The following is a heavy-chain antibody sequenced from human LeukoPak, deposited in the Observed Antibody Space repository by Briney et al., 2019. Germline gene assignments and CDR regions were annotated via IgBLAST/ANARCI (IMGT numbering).Heavy chain of an antibody. CDR3: ARPYSSSWYGLGY. CDR2: IYYSGST. Sequence: SETLSLTCTVSGGSISSYYWSWIRQPPGKGLEWIGYIYYSGSTNYNPSLKSRVTISVDTSKNQFSLKLSSVTAADTAVYYCARPYSSSWYGLGYWGQGTLVTVSS. V-gene: IGHV4-59*12. J-gene: IGHJ4*02. D-gene: IGHD6-13*01. CDR1: GGSISSYY.